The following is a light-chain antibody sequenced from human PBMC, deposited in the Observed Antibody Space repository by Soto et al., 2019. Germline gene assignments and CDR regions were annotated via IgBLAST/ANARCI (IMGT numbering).Light chain of an antibody. CDR1: QSVNAN. Sequence: EVVMTQSPATLSVSPGERATLSCRASQSVNANLAWYQQKPGQAPRLLIHGASNRATGIPARFSGSGFGTEFILTISSRHTEDCAVYYCQQYNTWLWTVGQGTKVEI. J-gene: IGKJ1*01. V-gene: IGKV3-15*01. CDR3: QQYNTWLWT. CDR2: GAS.